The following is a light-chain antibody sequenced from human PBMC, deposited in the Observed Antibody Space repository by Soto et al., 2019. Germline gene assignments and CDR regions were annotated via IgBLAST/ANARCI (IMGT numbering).Light chain of an antibody. CDR3: QHYETSSGT. Sequence: DIQMTQSPSSLSASVGDRVTITCRASQIINTWLAWYQQKPGKAPKLLIYRASNLVNGVPSRFSGSGSGTEFTLTISRLQPDDFSFYYRQHYETSSGTFGPGTKVDLK. V-gene: IGKV1-5*03. J-gene: IGKJ3*01. CDR2: RAS. CDR1: QIINTW.